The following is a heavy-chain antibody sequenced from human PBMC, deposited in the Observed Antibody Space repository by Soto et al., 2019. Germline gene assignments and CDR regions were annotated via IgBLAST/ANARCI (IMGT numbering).Heavy chain of an antibody. Sequence: QVQLVQSGAEVKKPGASVKVSCKVSGYTLNEGAMHWVRQAPGKGLEWLGGFDPDEAETIYAQHFQGRVTMTEDTSTDTVYMELSSLRSEDTALYFCTTYHGDYNFDHWGQGTLVTVSS. D-gene: IGHD4-17*01. V-gene: IGHV1-24*01. CDR3: TTYHGDYNFDH. J-gene: IGHJ5*02. CDR2: FDPDEAET. CDR1: GYTLNEGA.